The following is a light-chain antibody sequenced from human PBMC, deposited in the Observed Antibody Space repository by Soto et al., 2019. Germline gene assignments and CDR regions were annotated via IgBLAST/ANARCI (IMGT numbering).Light chain of an antibody. CDR1: HTISTY. CDR2: DAS. CDR3: LQRSDWPIT. Sequence: IVLTQSPPTLSLSPGESAALSCRVSHTISTYLAWYQQKPGQAPRLLIYDASTRATGIPARFSGSGSGTDFILTISYLEPEDFAVYYCLQRSDWPITFGQGTRLEIK. J-gene: IGKJ5*01. V-gene: IGKV3-11*01.